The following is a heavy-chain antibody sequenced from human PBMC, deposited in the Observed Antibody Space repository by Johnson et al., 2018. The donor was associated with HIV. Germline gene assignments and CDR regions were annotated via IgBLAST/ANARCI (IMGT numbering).Heavy chain of an antibody. V-gene: IGHV3-30*02. D-gene: IGHD1-26*01. Sequence: QMMLVESGGGVVQPGGSLRLSCVASGFTFSSYGMHWVRQAPGKGLEWVAFIRYDGSNKYYADSVKGRFTISRDNSKNTSYLQMNTLRAEDTAVYYCAKDEALGWELDPDAFDIWGQGTMVTVSS. CDR2: IRYDGSNK. CDR1: GFTFSSYG. CDR3: AKDEALGWELDPDAFDI. J-gene: IGHJ3*02.